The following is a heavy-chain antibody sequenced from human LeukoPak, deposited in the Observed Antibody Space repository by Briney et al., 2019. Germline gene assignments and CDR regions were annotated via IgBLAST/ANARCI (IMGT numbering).Heavy chain of an antibody. Sequence: GASVTLSCTASGYTFTSYGISWVRQAPGQGLEWMGWISAYNGNTNYAQKLQGRVTMTTDTSTSTAYMELRSLRSDDTAVYYCARVISIVVVPAARLNWFDHWGQGTLVTVSS. V-gene: IGHV1-18*01. CDR3: ARVISIVVVPAARLNWFDH. D-gene: IGHD2-2*01. CDR2: ISAYNGNT. J-gene: IGHJ5*02. CDR1: GYTFTSYG.